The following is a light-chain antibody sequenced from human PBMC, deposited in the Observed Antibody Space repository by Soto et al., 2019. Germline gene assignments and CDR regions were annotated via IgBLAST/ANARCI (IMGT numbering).Light chain of an antibody. J-gene: IGLJ2*01. CDR1: SSNIGAGYD. CDR3: SSYTSSSTPYVV. V-gene: IGLV1-40*01. Sequence: QSVLTQPASVSGAPGQRVTISCTGSSSNIGAGYDVNWYQHLPGAAPKLLMYGNNNRPSGVPDRFSGAKSGTSASLAITGLQAEDEADYYCSSYTSSSTPYVVFGGGTKLTVL. CDR2: GNN.